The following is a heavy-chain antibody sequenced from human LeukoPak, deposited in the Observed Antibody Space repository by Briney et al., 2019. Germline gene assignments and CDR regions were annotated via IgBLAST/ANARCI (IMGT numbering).Heavy chain of an antibody. Sequence: GGSLRLSCAASGFSFSSNPMRWVRQAPGKGMEWVSAISAGGDTKYYADSAKGRFTISRDNSKNTLYLQMNSLRAEDTAVYYCAKVSGSSYYMDVWGKGTTVTVSS. CDR2: ISAGGDTK. CDR1: GFSFSSNP. CDR3: AKVSGSSYYMDV. V-gene: IGHV3-23*01. J-gene: IGHJ6*03.